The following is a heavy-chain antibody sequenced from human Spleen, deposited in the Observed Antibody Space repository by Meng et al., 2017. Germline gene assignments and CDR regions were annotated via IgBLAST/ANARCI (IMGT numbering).Heavy chain of an antibody. CDR1: GGSFSGYY. J-gene: IGHJ4*02. CDR3: ARGPTTMAHDFDY. Sequence: VQLTAWGRGWLEPPWTLSLTCSVYGGSFSGYYWSWIRQPPGKGLEWIGEINHSGSTNYNPSLKSRVTISVDTSKNQFSLKLSSVTAADTAVYYCARGPTTMAHDFDYWGQGTLVTVSS. D-gene: IGHD4-11*01. V-gene: IGHV4-34*01. CDR2: INHSGST.